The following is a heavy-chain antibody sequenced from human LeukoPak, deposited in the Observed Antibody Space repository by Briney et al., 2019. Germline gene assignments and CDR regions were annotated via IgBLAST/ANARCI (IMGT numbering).Heavy chain of an antibody. CDR2: IDYSGSA. Sequence: SETLSLTCTVSGGSISSGGYYWSWIRQPPGKGLEWIGYIDYSGSANYNPSLKSRVAISVDTSKNQFSLKLSSVTAADTAIYYCARGISPYYYDSSGYPFQHWGQGTLLTVSS. J-gene: IGHJ1*01. D-gene: IGHD3-22*01. V-gene: IGHV4-61*08. CDR3: ARGISPYYYDSSGYPFQH. CDR1: GGSISSGGYY.